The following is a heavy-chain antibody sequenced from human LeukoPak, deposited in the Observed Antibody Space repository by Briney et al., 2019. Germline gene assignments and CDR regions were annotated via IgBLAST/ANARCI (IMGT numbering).Heavy chain of an antibody. CDR1: GFTFDDYA. J-gene: IGHJ6*02. V-gene: IGHV3-9*01. CDR3: AKDTGTLRITVFGVAPYGMDV. Sequence: GGSLRLSCAASGFTFDDYAMHWVRQAPGKGLEWVSGISWSSGIIDYADSVRGRFTISRDNAKNSLYLQMNSLRAEDTALYYCAKDTGTLRITVFGVAPYGMDVWGQGTPVTVSS. CDR2: ISWSSGII. D-gene: IGHD3-3*01.